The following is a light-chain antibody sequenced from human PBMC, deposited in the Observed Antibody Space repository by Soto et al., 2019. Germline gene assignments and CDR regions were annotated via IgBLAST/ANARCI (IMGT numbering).Light chain of an antibody. V-gene: IGKV3-15*01. CDR1: QSVSSN. CDR3: QQYNNWPYT. Sequence: EIVMTQSPATLSVSPGERATLSCRASQSVSSNLAWYQQKPGQGPRLLIYAASTRATGIPARFSGSGSGTEFTLTISSLQSEDFVVYHCQQYNNWPYTFGQGTKLEMK. J-gene: IGKJ2*01. CDR2: AAS.